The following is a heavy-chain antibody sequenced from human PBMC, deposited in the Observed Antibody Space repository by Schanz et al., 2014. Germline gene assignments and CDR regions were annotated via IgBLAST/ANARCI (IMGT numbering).Heavy chain of an antibody. D-gene: IGHD3-10*01. J-gene: IGHJ4*02. CDR2: LGGSTGGI. Sequence: QVQLVESGGGVVQRGGSLRLSCAASGFIFSNYGMHWVRQAPGKGLEWVSSLGGSTGGIYYADSVRGRFTISRDNFKNRLYLQMNSLRLEDTAIYYCAKTLGGAGLTLYFDHWGQGSLVTVSS. CDR3: AKTLGGAGLTLYFDH. V-gene: IGHV3-NL1*01. CDR1: GFIFSNYG.